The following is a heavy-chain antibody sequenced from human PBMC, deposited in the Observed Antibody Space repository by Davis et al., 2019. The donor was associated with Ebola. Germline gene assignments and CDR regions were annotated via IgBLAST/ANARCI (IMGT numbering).Heavy chain of an antibody. Sequence: GESLTISCAASGFPFSSYSMLWVRQAPGKGLEWLAVISDNGNSNFYADSVKDRFTVSRDNSLSTLYLQMNNLRSEDTAFYYCARPLYYDFLTDGFDIWGQGTLVTVSS. CDR2: ISDNGNSN. J-gene: IGHJ3*02. CDR3: ARPLYYDFLTDGFDI. V-gene: IGHV3-30-3*01. D-gene: IGHD3-9*01. CDR1: GFPFSSYS.